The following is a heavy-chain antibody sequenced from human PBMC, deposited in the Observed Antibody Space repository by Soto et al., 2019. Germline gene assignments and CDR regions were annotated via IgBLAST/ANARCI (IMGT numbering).Heavy chain of an antibody. V-gene: IGHV3-48*03. CDR1: GFTFSSYE. CDR3: ATAGLTGTV. D-gene: IGHD3-9*01. J-gene: IGHJ6*02. CDR2: ISVSGTMR. Sequence: QLVESGGGSVQPGRSLRLSCAPSGFTFSSYEMNWVRQAPGKGLEWVSYISVSGTMRFYADAVKGRFTISRDNTKKILYLQMYSLRAEDTALYYCATAGLTGTVWGQWTTVTVSS.